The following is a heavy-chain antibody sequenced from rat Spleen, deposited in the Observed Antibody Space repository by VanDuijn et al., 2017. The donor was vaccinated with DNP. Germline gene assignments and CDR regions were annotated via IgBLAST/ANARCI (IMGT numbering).Heavy chain of an antibody. J-gene: IGHJ2*01. V-gene: IGHV3-3*01. Sequence: EVQLQESGSGLVKPSQSLSLTCSVTGYSITSSYRWNWIRKFPGNKLEWMGYINSAGSTNYNPSLKSRISITRDTSKNQFFLQVNSVTTEDTATYYCARKGPYGSYGYFDYWGQGVMVTVSS. CDR3: ARKGPYGSYGYFDY. CDR1: GYSITSSYR. CDR2: INSAGST. D-gene: IGHD1-8*01.